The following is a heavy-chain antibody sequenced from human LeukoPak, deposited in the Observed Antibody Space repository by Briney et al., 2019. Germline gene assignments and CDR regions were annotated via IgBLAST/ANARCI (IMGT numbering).Heavy chain of an antibody. CDR1: GFTFSSYS. CDR2: ISSSSSTI. Sequence: GGSLRLSCAASGFTFSSYSMNWVRQAPGKGLEWVSYISSSSSTIYYADSVKGRFTISRDNSKNTLYLQMNSLRAEDTAVYYCAKRLDVWGKGTTVTVSS. J-gene: IGHJ6*04. V-gene: IGHV3-48*01. CDR3: AKRLDV.